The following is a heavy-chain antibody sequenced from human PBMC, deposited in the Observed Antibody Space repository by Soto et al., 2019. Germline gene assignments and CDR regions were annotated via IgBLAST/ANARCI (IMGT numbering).Heavy chain of an antibody. CDR2: INHSGST. Sequence: SETLSLTCTVSGGSITSGGYSWTWIRQSPGKGLEWIGEINHSGSTNYNPSLKSRVTISVDTSKNQFSLKLSSVTAADTAVYYCARDHAGQRSFDYWAQGTLVTVSS. V-gene: IGHV4-30-2*06. D-gene: IGHD1-1*01. CDR3: ARDHAGQRSFDY. CDR1: GGSITSGGYS. J-gene: IGHJ4*02.